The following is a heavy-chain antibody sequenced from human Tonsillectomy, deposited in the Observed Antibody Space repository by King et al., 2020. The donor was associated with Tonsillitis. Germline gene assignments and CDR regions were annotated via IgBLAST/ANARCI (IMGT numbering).Heavy chain of an antibody. Sequence: QLVQSGAEVKKSGASVKVSCKASGYTFTSFDINWVRQATGQRLEWMGWMNPKSDNTGFAQKFQGRVTMTRNTSITTDYMELSSLRSEDTAVYYCARGRGGVAGGRFDYWGQGTLVTVSS. CDR3: ARGRGGVAGGRFDY. D-gene: IGHD6-19*01. J-gene: IGHJ4*02. CDR2: MNPKSDNT. V-gene: IGHV1-8*02. CDR1: GYTFTSFD.